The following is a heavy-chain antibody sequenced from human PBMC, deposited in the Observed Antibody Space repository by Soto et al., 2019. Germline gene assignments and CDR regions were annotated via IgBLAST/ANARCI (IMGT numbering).Heavy chain of an antibody. CDR1: GYTFTSYW. CDR3: ARHVDYYYGMDV. Sequence: LKISCKASGYTFTSYWIGWVRQMPGKGLEWMAIIYGDDSDIRYSPSFQGQVTVSLDKSITTAYLQWSSLKASDTAMYYCARHVDYYYGMDVWGQGTTVTVSS. J-gene: IGHJ6*02. CDR2: IYGDDSDI. V-gene: IGHV5-51*01.